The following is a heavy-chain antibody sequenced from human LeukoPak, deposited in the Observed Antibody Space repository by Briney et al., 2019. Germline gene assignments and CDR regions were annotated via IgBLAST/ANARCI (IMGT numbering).Heavy chain of an antibody. Sequence: TGGSLRLSCAASGFTFSSYAMSWVRQAPGRGLEWVSGIGSGRNYINYADSVKGRFTISRDNAKSSLHLQMNSLRAEDTAVYYCARDSFGDYIDFWGQGTQVTVSS. CDR1: GFTFSSYA. V-gene: IGHV3-21*06. CDR2: IGSGRNYI. CDR3: ARDSFGDYIDF. J-gene: IGHJ4*02. D-gene: IGHD3-10*01.